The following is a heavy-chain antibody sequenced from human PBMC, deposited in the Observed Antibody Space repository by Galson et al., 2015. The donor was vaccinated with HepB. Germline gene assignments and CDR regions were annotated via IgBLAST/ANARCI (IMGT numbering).Heavy chain of an antibody. Sequence: SVKVSCKASGYTFTSYGISWVRQAPGQGLEWMGWISAYNGNTNYAQKLQGRVTMTTDTSTSTAYMELRSLRSDDTAVYYCARVDAIFGVVNPYYYYGMDVWGQGTTVTVSS. CDR2: ISAYNGNT. D-gene: IGHD3-3*01. J-gene: IGHJ6*02. V-gene: IGHV1-18*04. CDR3: ARVDAIFGVVNPYYYYGMDV. CDR1: GYTFTSYG.